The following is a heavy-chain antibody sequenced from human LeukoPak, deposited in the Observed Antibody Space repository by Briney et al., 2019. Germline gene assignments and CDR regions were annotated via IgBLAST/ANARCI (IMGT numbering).Heavy chain of an antibody. D-gene: IGHD6-19*01. Sequence: PGRSLRLSCVASGFTFRNFGMYWVREAPGKGLVWVADISSDGNNKYYGDSVKGRFTISRDNSQDTLYVQMTSLRAEDTAVYYCAKDPVAVAGNNYYRMDVWGQGTTVTVSS. CDR3: AKDPVAVAGNNYYRMDV. CDR1: GFTFRNFG. CDR2: ISSDGNNK. J-gene: IGHJ6*02. V-gene: IGHV3-30*18.